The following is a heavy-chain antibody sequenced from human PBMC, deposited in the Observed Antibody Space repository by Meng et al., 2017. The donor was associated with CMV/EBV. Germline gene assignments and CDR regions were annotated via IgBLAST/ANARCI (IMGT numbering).Heavy chain of an antibody. J-gene: IGHJ6*02. Sequence: ASVKVSCKASGYTFTSYGISWVRQAPGQGLEWMGWISAYNGNTNYAQKLQGRVTMTTDTSTSTAYMELRSLRSDGTAVYYCARMVLRFLEWLPTASVVSGMDVWGQGTTVTVSS. CDR3: ARMVLRFLEWLPTASVVSGMDV. V-gene: IGHV1-18*01. CDR2: ISAYNGNT. CDR1: GYTFTSYG. D-gene: IGHD3-3*01.